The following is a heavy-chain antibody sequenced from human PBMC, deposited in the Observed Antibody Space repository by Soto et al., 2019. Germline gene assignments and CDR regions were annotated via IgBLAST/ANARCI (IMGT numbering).Heavy chain of an antibody. CDR1: GFTFSSNA. V-gene: IGHV3-23*01. J-gene: IGHJ5*02. D-gene: IGHD3-16*01. CDR2: ISGSGGST. Sequence: EVQLLESGGGLVKRGGSLRLSCAASGFTFSSNAMSWVRQAPGKGLEWVSAISGSGGSTYYADSVKGRFTISRDNSKNTLYLQLDRLRAEDTAVYYCAKVGGDDVDARWFDPWGQGTLVTAPS. CDR3: AKVGGDDVDARWFDP.